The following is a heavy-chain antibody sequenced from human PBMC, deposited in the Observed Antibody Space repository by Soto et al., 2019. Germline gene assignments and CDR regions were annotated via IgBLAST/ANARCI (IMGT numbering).Heavy chain of an antibody. D-gene: IGHD2-8*01. V-gene: IGHV3-7*01. J-gene: IGHJ3*02. CDR2: IKQDGSEK. CDR3: ARDWDVLMVYADAFDI. Sequence: GGSLRLSCAASGFTFSSYWMSWVRQAPGKGLEWVANIKQDGSEKYYVDSVKGRFTISRDNAKNSLYLQMNSLRAEDTAVYYCARDWDVLMVYADAFDIWGQGTMVTVSS. CDR1: GFTFSSYW.